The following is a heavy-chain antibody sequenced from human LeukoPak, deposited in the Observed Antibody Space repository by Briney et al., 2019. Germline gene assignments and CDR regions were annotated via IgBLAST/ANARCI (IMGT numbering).Heavy chain of an antibody. CDR1: GFTFSTYA. CDR2: ISGSGGST. J-gene: IGHJ4*02. Sequence: GGSLRLSCAASGFTFSTYAKSWVRQAPGKGLEWVSSISGSGGSTYYADPVKGRFTISRDNAKTSLYLQMNSLRAEDTAVYYCARDLSGITGYTYGRGIDYWGQGTLVTVSS. CDR3: ARDLSGITGYTYGRGIDY. D-gene: IGHD5-18*01. V-gene: IGHV3-23*01.